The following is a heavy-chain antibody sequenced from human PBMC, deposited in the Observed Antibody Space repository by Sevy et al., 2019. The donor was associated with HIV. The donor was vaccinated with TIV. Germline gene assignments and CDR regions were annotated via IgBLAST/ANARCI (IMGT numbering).Heavy chain of an antibody. CDR2: IVVGSGNT. CDR1: GFTFTSSA. Sequence: ASVKVSCKASGFTFTSSAMQWVRQARGQRLEWIGWIVVGSGNTNYAQKFQERVTITRDMSTSTAYMELSSLRSEDTAVYYCAAPSGSYGSGDAFDTWGQGTMVTVSS. CDR3: AAPSGSYGSGDAFDT. V-gene: IGHV1-58*02. J-gene: IGHJ3*02. D-gene: IGHD1-26*01.